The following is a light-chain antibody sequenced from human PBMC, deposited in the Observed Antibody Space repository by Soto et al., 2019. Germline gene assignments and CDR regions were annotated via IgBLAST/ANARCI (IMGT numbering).Light chain of an antibody. CDR2: GSS. CDR3: QQYTNWPPIT. J-gene: IGKJ5*01. V-gene: IGKV3-15*01. Sequence: EIVLTQSPGTLSLSPGERATLSCRASQSVKTFLVWYQQRPGQAPRLLIYGSSTRATGVPARFSGSGSGADFTLTIRNLQSEDFAVYYCQQYTNWPPITFGQGTRLEIK. CDR1: QSVKTF.